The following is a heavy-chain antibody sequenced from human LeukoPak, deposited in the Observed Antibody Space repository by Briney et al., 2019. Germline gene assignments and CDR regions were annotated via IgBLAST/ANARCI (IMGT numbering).Heavy chain of an antibody. CDR2: IYTSGST. Sequence: SETLSLTCTVSGGSISSYYWSWIRQPAGKGLEWIGRIYTSGSTNYNPSLKSRVTMSVDTSKNQFSLKLSSVTAADTAVYYCARGRDSIAARHFDYWGQGTLVTVSS. D-gene: IGHD6-6*01. CDR3: ARGRDSIAARHFDY. J-gene: IGHJ4*02. CDR1: GGSISSYY. V-gene: IGHV4-4*07.